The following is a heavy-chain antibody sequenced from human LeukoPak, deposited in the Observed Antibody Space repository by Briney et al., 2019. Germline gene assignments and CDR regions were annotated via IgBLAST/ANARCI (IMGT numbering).Heavy chain of an antibody. CDR2: MNEYLTTI. CDR1: GSPFNSFW. V-gene: IGHV3-74*01. CDR3: ARGGVNPVDH. D-gene: IGHD1-14*01. Sequence: GGSLRLSCAASGSPFNSFWMHWVRQAPGKGLVWVSDMNEYLTTIRYADSVKGRFTISRDNAKSILYLQMNNLRAEDTAMYFCARGGVNPVDHWGQGTLVTVSS. J-gene: IGHJ4*02.